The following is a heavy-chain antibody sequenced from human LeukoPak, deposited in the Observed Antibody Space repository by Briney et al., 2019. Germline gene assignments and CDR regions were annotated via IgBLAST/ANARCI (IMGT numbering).Heavy chain of an antibody. CDR1: GGSISSSSYY. J-gene: IGHJ5*02. Sequence: KPSETLSLTCTVSGGSISSSSYYWGWIRQPPGKGLEWIGSIYCSGSTNYNPSLKSRVTISVDTSKNQFSLKLSSVTAADTAVYYCASAALGYCSGGSCYSVGREGKNWFDPWGQGTLVTVSS. D-gene: IGHD2-15*01. CDR3: ASAALGYCSGGSCYSVGREGKNWFDP. CDR2: IYCSGST. V-gene: IGHV4-39*07.